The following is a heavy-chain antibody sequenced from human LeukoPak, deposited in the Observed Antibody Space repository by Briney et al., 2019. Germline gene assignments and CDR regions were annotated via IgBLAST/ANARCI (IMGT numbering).Heavy chain of an antibody. D-gene: IGHD5-24*01. Sequence: ASVKVSCKASGYTFTGYSMHWVRQAPGQGLEWMAWINPDSGATKYAQKFQGRVTMTRDTSISTAYMELTRLTSDDTAIYYCARSRYNWNANWFDPWGQGSLVSVPS. V-gene: IGHV1-2*02. CDR1: GYTFTGYS. CDR2: INPDSGAT. CDR3: ARSRYNWNANWFDP. J-gene: IGHJ5*02.